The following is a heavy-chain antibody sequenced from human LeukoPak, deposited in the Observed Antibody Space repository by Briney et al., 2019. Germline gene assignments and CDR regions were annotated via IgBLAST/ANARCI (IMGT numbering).Heavy chain of an antibody. J-gene: IGHJ5*02. Sequence: PGGSLRLSCAASGFTFDDYTMHWVRQAPGKGLEWVSLISWDGGSTYYADSVKGRFTISRDNSKHSLYLQMNSLRTEDTALYYCAKSYYYGSGSYSHITLPFQFDPWGQGTLVTVSS. CDR2: ISWDGGST. D-gene: IGHD3-10*01. V-gene: IGHV3-43*01. CDR1: GFTFDDYT. CDR3: AKSYYYGSGSYSHITLPFQFDP.